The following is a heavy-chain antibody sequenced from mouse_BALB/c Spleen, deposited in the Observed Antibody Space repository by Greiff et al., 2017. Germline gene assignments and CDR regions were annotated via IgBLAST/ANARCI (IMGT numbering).Heavy chain of an antibody. V-gene: IGHV5-9-4*01. CDR2: ISSGGSYT. CDR1: GFTFSSYA. Sequence: EVHLVESGGGLVKPGGSLKLSCAASGFTFSSYAMSWVRQSPEKRLEWVAEISSGGSYTYYPDTVTGRFTISRDNAKNTLYLEMSSLRSEDTAMYYCARVYGNYDYYAMDYWGQGTSVTVSS. CDR3: ARVYGNYDYYAMDY. J-gene: IGHJ4*01. D-gene: IGHD2-1*01.